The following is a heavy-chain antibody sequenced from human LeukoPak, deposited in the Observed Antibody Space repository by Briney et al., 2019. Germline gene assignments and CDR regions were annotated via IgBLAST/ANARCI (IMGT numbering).Heavy chain of an antibody. V-gene: IGHV3-74*01. CDR1: GFTFSSYV. CDR3: AREYYYDSSGTFDY. CDR2: ISHDGII. D-gene: IGHD3-22*01. Sequence: GGSLRLSCETAGFTFSSYVMHWVRRTPGKGLVWVSRISHDGIISYADSVKGRFTISRDNAKNSLYLQMNSLRAEDTAVYYCAREYYYDSSGTFDYWGQGTLVTVSS. J-gene: IGHJ4*02.